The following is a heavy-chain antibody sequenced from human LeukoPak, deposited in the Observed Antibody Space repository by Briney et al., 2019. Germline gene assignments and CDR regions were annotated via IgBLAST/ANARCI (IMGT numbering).Heavy chain of an antibody. Sequence: GESLKISCKGSGYSFTIYWIGWVRQMPGKGLEWMGIIYPGDSDTRYSPSFQGQVTISADKSISTAYLQWSSLKASDTAMYYCARGGPHYFDSSGYSDAFDIWGQGTMVTVSS. CDR3: ARGGPHYFDSSGYSDAFDI. J-gene: IGHJ3*02. CDR1: GYSFTIYW. CDR2: IYPGDSDT. D-gene: IGHD3-22*01. V-gene: IGHV5-51*01.